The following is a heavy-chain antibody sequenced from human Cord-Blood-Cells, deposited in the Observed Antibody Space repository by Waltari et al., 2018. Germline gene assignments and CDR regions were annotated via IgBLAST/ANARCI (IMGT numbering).Heavy chain of an antibody. CDR2: IYSGGST. V-gene: IGHV3-53*01. J-gene: IGHJ4*02. D-gene: IGHD3-22*01. CDR3: ARASYYYDSSGYYFDY. CDR1: GFTVSNNY. Sequence: EVQLVESGGGFIQPGGSLRLSCAASGFTVSNNYMSWSGQAPGKGLEWVSVIYSGGSTYYADSVKGRFTISRDNSKNTLYLQMNSLRAEDTAVYYCARASYYYDSSGYYFDYWGQGTLVTVSS.